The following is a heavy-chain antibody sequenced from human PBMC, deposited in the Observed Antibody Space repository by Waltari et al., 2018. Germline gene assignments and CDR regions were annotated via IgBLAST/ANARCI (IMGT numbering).Heavy chain of an antibody. CDR1: GFSLREYA. CDR2: ISYDGTQK. Sequence: QLQLVESGGGVVPPGGSLRLSCAGSGFSLREYALNWVRQSPGRGLEWVAVISYDGTQKYFADSVRGRFTISRDNSKNIFYLQMDSLRNDDTGVYYCTRDEGFYYYYGLDVWGQGTTVNVSS. CDR3: TRDEGFYYYYGLDV. J-gene: IGHJ6*02. V-gene: IGHV3-30-3*01.